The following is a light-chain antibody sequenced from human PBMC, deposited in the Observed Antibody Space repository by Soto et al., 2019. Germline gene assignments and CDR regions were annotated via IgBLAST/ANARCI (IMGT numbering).Light chain of an antibody. J-gene: IGKJ1*01. Sequence: EIVLTQSPATLSVSPGERATLSCRVSQSVSNNYLAWYQQKPGHAPRLLIYADSNRATGIPARFSGSGSETDFTLTISDVEPEDFAVYYCHQRQSWPRTFGQGTKVDI. CDR3: HQRQSWPRT. CDR1: QSVSNNY. V-gene: IGKV3-11*01. CDR2: ADS.